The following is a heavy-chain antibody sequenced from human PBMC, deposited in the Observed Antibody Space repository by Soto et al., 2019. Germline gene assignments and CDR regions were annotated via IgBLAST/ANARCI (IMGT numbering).Heavy chain of an antibody. J-gene: IGHJ4*02. CDR3: AAGSILGIVLVPAADY. D-gene: IGHD2-2*03. CDR2: IVVGSGNT. CDR1: GGTFSSYA. V-gene: IGHV1-58*02. Sequence: SVKVSCKASGGTFSSYAISWVRPARGHRLEWIGWIVVGSGNTNYAQKFQERVTITRDMSTSTAYMELSSLRSEDTAVYYCAAGSILGIVLVPAADYWGQGTLVTVSS.